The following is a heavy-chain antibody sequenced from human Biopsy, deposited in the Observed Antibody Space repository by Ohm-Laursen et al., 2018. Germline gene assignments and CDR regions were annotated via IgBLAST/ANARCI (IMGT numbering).Heavy chain of an antibody. Sequence: TLSLTCTVSGGSISIGGSYWSWIRQHPGKGLEWIGYIYYNGNTNYNPSLKSRVSMSVDTSKNQFSLKLSSVTVADTAVYFCARDRGQNYFDYWGRGIPVTVSS. CDR2: IYYNGNT. J-gene: IGHJ4*02. V-gene: IGHV4-31*03. CDR3: ARDRGQNYFDY. CDR1: GGSISIGGSY.